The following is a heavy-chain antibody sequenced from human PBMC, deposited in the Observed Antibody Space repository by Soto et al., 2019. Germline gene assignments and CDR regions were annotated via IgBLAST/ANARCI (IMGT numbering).Heavy chain of an antibody. CDR1: GYTFTSYG. CDR2: ISAYNGNT. J-gene: IGHJ3*02. V-gene: IGHV1-18*01. CDR3: AREFRVAAAGTYAFDI. Sequence: ASVKVSCKASGYTFTSYGISWVRQAPGQGLEWMGWISAYNGNTNYAQKLQGRVTMTTDTSTSTAYMELRSLRSDDTAVYYCAREFRVAAAGTYAFDIWGQGTMVTVSS. D-gene: IGHD6-13*01.